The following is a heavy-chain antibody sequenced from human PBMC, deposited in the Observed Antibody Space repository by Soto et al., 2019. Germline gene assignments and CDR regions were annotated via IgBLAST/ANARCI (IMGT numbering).Heavy chain of an antibody. V-gene: IGHV4-39*01. CDR2: IYYSGST. Sequence: SETLSLTCTVSGGSISSSSYYWGWIRQPPGKGLEWIGSIYYSGSTYYNPSLKSRVTISVDTSKNQFSLKLSSVTAADTAVYYCARLKYSSSWYDYWGQGTLVTVS. CDR1: GGSISSSSYY. D-gene: IGHD6-13*01. CDR3: ARLKYSSSWYDY. J-gene: IGHJ4*02.